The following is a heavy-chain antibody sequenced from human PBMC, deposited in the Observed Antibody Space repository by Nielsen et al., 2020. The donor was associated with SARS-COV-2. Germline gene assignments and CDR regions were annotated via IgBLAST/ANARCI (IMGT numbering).Heavy chain of an antibody. CDR3: ARYCSSTSCPYNWFDP. CDR1: GYTFTSYG. CDR2: ISAYNGNT. V-gene: IGHV1-18*01. Sequence: ASVKVSCKASGYTFTSYGISWVRQAPRQGLEWMGWISAYNGNTNYAQKLQGRVTMTTDTSTSTAYMELRSLRSDDTAVYYCARYCSSTSCPYNWFDPWGQGTLVTVSS. D-gene: IGHD2-2*01. J-gene: IGHJ5*02.